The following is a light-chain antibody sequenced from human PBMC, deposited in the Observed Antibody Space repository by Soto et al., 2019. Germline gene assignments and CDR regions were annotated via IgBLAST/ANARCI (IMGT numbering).Light chain of an antibody. CDR2: SAS. CDR3: QQGNSFPLS. CDR1: QGISSW. Sequence: DIQMTQSPSSVSASVGDRVTITCRASQGISSWLAWYQQKPGRAPKLLIYSASSLQSGAPSRFTGSGSGTDFTRTITGLQPDDVATYYCQQGNSFPLSFGGGTKVEIK. J-gene: IGKJ4*01. V-gene: IGKV1-12*01.